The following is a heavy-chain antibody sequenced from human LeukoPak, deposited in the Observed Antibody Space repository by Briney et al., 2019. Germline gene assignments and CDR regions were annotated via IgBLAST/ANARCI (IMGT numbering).Heavy chain of an antibody. J-gene: IGHJ6*02. CDR1: GGSFSGYY. Sequence: SETLSLTCAVYGGSFSGYYWSWICQPPGKGLEWIGEINHSGSTNYNPSLKSRVTISVDTSKNQFSLKLSSVTAADTAVYYCGSLDYGDYGGGYYYYGMDVWGQGTTVTVSS. V-gene: IGHV4-34*01. D-gene: IGHD4-17*01. CDR3: GSLDYGDYGGGYYYYGMDV. CDR2: INHSGST.